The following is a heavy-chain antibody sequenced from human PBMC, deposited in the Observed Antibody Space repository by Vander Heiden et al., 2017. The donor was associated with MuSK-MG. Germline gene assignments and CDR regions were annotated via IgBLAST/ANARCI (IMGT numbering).Heavy chain of an antibody. D-gene: IGHD2-15*01. CDR2: ITAGGGNT. CDR3: AKEYCSGGSCLDAFDI. Sequence: EVQLLESGGGLVQPGGALRLPCAASRFAFSSYAMSWVRQAPGKGLEWVSWITAGGGNTYYADSVKGRFTISRDNSKNMLYLHMNSLRAEDTAIYYCAKEYCSGGSCLDAFDIWGQGTMVTVSS. J-gene: IGHJ3*02. CDR1: RFAFSSYA. V-gene: IGHV3-23*01.